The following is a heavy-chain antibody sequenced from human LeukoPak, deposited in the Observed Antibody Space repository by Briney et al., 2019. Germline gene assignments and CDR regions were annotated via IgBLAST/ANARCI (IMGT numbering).Heavy chain of an antibody. CDR3: ARVHGDYYFDY. V-gene: IGHV4-34*01. J-gene: IGHJ4*02. CDR2: INHSGST. Sequence: PSETLSLTCAVYGGSFSDFYWSWIRQPPGKGLEWIGEINHSGSTNYNPSLKSRVTISVDTSKNQFSLKLSSVTAADTAVYYCARVHGDYYFDYWGQGTLVTVSS. D-gene: IGHD4-17*01. CDR1: GGSFSDFY.